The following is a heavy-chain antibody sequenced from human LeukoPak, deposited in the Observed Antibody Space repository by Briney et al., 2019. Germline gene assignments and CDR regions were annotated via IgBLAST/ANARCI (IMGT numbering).Heavy chain of an antibody. V-gene: IGHV3-7*01. CDR2: IKEDGTEK. CDR1: GFTFSSYS. D-gene: IGHD3-22*01. CDR3: ARGRFSYDSSGYSSFYY. J-gene: IGHJ4*02. Sequence: PGGSLRLSCAASGFTFSSYSMNWVRQAPWKGLEWVANIKEDGTEKYYADSVKGRFTISRDNAKNSLYLQMNSLRAEDTAVYYCARGRFSYDSSGYSSFYYWGQGTLVTVSS.